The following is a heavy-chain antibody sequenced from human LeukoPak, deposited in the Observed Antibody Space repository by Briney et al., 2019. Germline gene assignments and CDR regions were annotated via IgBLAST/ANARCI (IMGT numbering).Heavy chain of an antibody. J-gene: IGHJ4*02. CDR3: ARGGRGSSWFDN. CDR2: ISSSSSYI. CDR1: GFTFSSYN. V-gene: IGHV3-21*01. Sequence: GGSLRLSCAASGFTFSSYNMNWVRQAPGKGLEWVSSISSSSSYIYYADSVKGRFTISRDNAKNSLYLQMNSLRAGDTAVYYCARGGRGSSWFDNWGQGTLVTVSS. D-gene: IGHD6-13*01.